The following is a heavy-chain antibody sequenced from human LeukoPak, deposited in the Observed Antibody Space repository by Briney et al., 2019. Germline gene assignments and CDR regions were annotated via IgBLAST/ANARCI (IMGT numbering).Heavy chain of an antibody. J-gene: IGHJ4*02. CDR3: ARDDNSGWPPYYFDY. CDR2: INWNGGST. V-gene: IGHV3-20*04. Sequence: PGGSLRLSCAASGFTFDDYGMSWVRQAPGKGLEWVSGINWNGGSTGYADSVKGRFTISRDNAKNSLYLQMNSLRAEDTALYYCARDDNSGWPPYYFDYWGQGTLVTVSS. CDR1: GFTFDDYG. D-gene: IGHD6-19*01.